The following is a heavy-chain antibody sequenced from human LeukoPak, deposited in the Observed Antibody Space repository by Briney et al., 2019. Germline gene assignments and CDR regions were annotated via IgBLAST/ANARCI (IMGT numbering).Heavy chain of an antibody. V-gene: IGHV3-53*01. J-gene: IGHJ4*02. Sequence: PGGSLRLSCAASGFTVSSNYMSWVRQAPGKGLEWVSVIYSGGSTYYADSVKGRFTISRDNSKNTLYLQMNSLRAEDTAVYYCGRSRDYYYGSGSYYIPFDYWGEGTLVTVSS. D-gene: IGHD3-10*01. CDR3: GRSRDYYYGSGSYYIPFDY. CDR2: IYSGGST. CDR1: GFTVSSNY.